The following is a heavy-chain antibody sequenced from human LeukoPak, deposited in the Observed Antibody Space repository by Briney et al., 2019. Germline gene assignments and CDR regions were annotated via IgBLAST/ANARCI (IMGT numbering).Heavy chain of an antibody. Sequence: PSETLSLTCTVSGYSISSGYYWGWIRQPPGKGLEWSGSIYHSGSTYYNPSLKRRVTISVDTSKNQFPLKLSSVTAADTAVYYCARSGVSNWGPYGIWGQGTLVTVSS. CDR3: ARSGVSNWGPYGI. J-gene: IGHJ4*02. CDR2: IYHSGST. V-gene: IGHV4-38-2*02. CDR1: GYSISSGYY. D-gene: IGHD7-27*01.